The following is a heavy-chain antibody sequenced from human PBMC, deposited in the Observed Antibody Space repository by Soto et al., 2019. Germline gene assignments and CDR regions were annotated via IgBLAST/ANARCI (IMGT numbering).Heavy chain of an antibody. CDR1: GGSISSGGYS. D-gene: IGHD2-8*01. CDR3: ARSPNFRTRAGGLDYFDY. CDR2: IYHSGST. Sequence: QLQLQESGSGLVKPSQTLSLTCAVSGGSISSGGYSWSWIRQPPGKGLEWIGYIYHSGSTYYNPSLKSRVTISVDRSKNQFSLKLSSVTAADTAVYYCARSPNFRTRAGGLDYFDYWGQGTLVTVSS. J-gene: IGHJ4*02. V-gene: IGHV4-30-2*01.